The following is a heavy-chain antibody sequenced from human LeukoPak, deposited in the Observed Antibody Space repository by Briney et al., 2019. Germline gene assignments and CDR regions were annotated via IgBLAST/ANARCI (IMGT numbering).Heavy chain of an antibody. CDR3: AKARIQLWDVDY. D-gene: IGHD5-18*01. V-gene: IGHV3-23*01. CDR1: GFTFSSYA. Sequence: GGSLRLFCAASGFTFSSYAMSWVRQAPGKGLEWVSAISGSGGSTYYADSVKGRFTISRDNSKNTLYLQMNSLRAEDTAVYYCAKARIQLWDVDYWGQGTLVTVSS. J-gene: IGHJ4*02. CDR2: ISGSGGST.